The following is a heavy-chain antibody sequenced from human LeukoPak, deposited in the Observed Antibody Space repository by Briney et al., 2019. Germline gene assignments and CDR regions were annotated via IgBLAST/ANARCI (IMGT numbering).Heavy chain of an antibody. Sequence: PGGSLRLSCAASGFTFSSYSMNWVRQAPGKGLEWVSSISSSSSYIYYADSVKGRFTISRDNAKNSLYLQMNSLRAEDTAVYYCARIYCSGGSWGECNFDYWGQGTLVTVSS. CDR2: ISSSSSYI. J-gene: IGHJ4*02. V-gene: IGHV3-21*01. D-gene: IGHD2-15*01. CDR3: ARIYCSGGSWGECNFDY. CDR1: GFTFSSYS.